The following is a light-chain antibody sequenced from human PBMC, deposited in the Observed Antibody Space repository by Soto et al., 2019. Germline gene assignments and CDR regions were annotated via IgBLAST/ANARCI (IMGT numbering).Light chain of an antibody. CDR3: AAWDDSLSPGV. CDR2: RNN. CDR1: SSNIGSNY. V-gene: IGLV1-47*01. J-gene: IGLJ3*02. Sequence: QSVLTQPPSASGTPGQRVTISCSGSSSNIGSNYVYWYQQLPGTAPKLLIYRNNQRPSGVPDRFSGSKSGTSASLAISGLRSEDEADYYCAAWDDSLSPGVFGGGTKVTV.